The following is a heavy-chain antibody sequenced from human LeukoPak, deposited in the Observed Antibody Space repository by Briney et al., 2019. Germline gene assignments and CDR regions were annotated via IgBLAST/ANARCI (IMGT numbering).Heavy chain of an antibody. Sequence: GGSLRLSCAASGFTLSTYAMSWVRQAPGKGLEWVSSIRASDGSTYYADSVKGRFAISRDNSKNTLYLQMNSLRAEVSAIYYCAKDVYGDYGGPDYWGQGTLVTVSS. CDR3: AKDVYGDYGGPDY. V-gene: IGHV3-23*01. CDR2: IRASDGST. J-gene: IGHJ4*02. CDR1: GFTLSTYA. D-gene: IGHD4-17*01.